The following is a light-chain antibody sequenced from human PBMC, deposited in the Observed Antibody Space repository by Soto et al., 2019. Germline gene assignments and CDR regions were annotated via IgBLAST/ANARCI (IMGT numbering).Light chain of an antibody. Sequence: EIGLTQSPGTLSLSPGERATLSCRTSQSVISTYLAWYQQKPGQAPRLLIYDASRRATGIPDRFSGSGSGTDFTLPISSLEPEDFAVYYCQQYETSPPMYTFGQGTKLEIK. CDR1: QSVISTY. CDR3: QQYETSPPMYT. CDR2: DAS. J-gene: IGKJ2*01. V-gene: IGKV3-20*01.